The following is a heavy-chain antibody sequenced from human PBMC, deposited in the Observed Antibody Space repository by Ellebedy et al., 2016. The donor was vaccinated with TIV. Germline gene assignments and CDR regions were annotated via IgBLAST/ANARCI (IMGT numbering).Heavy chain of an antibody. CDR2: IWYDGSNK. Sequence: GESLKISCAASGFTFSSYGMHWVRQAPGKGLEWVAVIWYDGSNKYYADSVKGRFTISRDNSKNTLYLQMNSLRAEDTAVYYCAREGRYCSGGSCYSSYWGQGTLVTVSS. CDR3: AREGRYCSGGSCYSSY. V-gene: IGHV3-33*01. J-gene: IGHJ4*02. CDR1: GFTFSSYG. D-gene: IGHD2-15*01.